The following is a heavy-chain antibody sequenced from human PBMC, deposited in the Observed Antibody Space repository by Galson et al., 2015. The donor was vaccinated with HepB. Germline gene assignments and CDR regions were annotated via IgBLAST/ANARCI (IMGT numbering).Heavy chain of an antibody. CDR3: ASLTFVVVIPT. Sequence: SLRLSCAASGFAFSNYSMNWVRQAPGKGLEWVSSISYSSSYIYYSDSVKGRFTISRDNAKNSLYLQMNSLRAEDTAVYYCASLTFVVVIPTWGQGTLVTVSA. J-gene: IGHJ5*02. CDR1: GFAFSNYS. CDR2: ISYSSSYI. D-gene: IGHD2-21*01. V-gene: IGHV3-21*01.